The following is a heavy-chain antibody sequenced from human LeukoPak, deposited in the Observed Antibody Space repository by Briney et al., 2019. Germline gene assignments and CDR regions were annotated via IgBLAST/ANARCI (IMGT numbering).Heavy chain of an antibody. CDR2: IYYGGST. CDR1: GGSISSSDYY. CDR3: GRALGYCSGGSCTRVYNWSDP. D-gene: IGHD2-15*01. V-gene: IGHV4-39*01. J-gene: IGHJ5*02. Sequence: SETLSLTCTVSGGSISSSDYYWGWIRQPPGKGLEWIGSIYYGGSTYYNPSLKSRVTISVDTSMNQFSLKLSFVTTADTAVYYWGRALGYCSGGSCTRVYNWSDPWGQGTLVPVP.